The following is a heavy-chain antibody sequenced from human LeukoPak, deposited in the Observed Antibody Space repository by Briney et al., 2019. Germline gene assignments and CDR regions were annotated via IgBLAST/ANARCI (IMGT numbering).Heavy chain of an antibody. Sequence: GGSLRLSCAASGFIFDDYGMSWVRQAPGKGLEWVSGINWNGGSTGYADSVKGRFTISRDNAKNSLYLQMNSLRAEDTTLYYCAMAHYSGSFGYWGQGTLVTVSS. CDR2: INWNGGST. CDR1: GFIFDDYG. J-gene: IGHJ4*02. D-gene: IGHD1-26*01. V-gene: IGHV3-20*04. CDR3: AMAHYSGSFGY.